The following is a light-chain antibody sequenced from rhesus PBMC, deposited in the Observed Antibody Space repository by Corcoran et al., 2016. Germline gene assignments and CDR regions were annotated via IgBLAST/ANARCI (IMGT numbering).Light chain of an antibody. CDR2: GAS. V-gene: IGKV3-10*01. Sequence: QVILTQSPATLSLSPGERATLSCRASQSVSSYLAWYQQKPGQAPRLPIYGASSRATGIPARFSGSGSGSDFTRTISSLEPEDVGVYHCYQHSSGYSFGQGTKVEIK. CDR3: YQHSSGYS. J-gene: IGKJ2*01. CDR1: QSVSSY.